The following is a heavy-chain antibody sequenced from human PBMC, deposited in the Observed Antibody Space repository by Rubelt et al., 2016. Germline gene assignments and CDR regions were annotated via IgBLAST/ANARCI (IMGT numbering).Heavy chain of an antibody. D-gene: IGHD1-26*01. Sequence: QVQLQQWGAGLLKPSETLSLTCAVYGASFSGYYWSWIRQPPGKGLEWIGEINHSGSTNYNPSLKSRVTISVDTSKKQFSRKLSAVTAADTAVYFCARHYSGNYPPTDWGQGTLVTVSS. CDR3: ARHYSGNYPPTD. J-gene: IGHJ4*02. V-gene: IGHV4-34*01. CDR1: GASFSGYY. CDR2: INHSGST.